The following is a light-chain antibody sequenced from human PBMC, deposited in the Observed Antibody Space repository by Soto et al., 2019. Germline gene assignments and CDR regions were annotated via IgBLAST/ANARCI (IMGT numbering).Light chain of an antibody. V-gene: IGLV2-14*01. CDR1: SSDIGRYDY. CDR2: GVT. J-gene: IGLJ1*01. Sequence: QSVLTQPASVSGSPGQSITISCTGTSSDIGRYDYVSWHQQHPGKAPKLIIHGVTHRPSGVSIRFAGSKSANTASLTISGLQAEVEAYYFCSSYTTSSTYVFGSGTKVTVL. CDR3: SSYTTSSTYV.